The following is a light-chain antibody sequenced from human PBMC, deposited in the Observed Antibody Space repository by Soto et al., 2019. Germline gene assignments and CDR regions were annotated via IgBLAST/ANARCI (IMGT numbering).Light chain of an antibody. CDR2: AAS. J-gene: IGKJ4*01. CDR3: LQDNNYPLT. V-gene: IGKV1-6*01. Sequence: AIQLTQSPSSLSASVGDTVTITCRASQGIGNDLGWYQQKSGKAPKLLIYAASNLQSAVPSRFSGSGSGPDFTLTISGLQPEDVATYYCLQDNNYPLTFGGGTVVDIK. CDR1: QGIGND.